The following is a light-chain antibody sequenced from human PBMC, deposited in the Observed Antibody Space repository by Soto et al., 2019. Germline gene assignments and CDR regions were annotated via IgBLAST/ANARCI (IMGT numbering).Light chain of an antibody. V-gene: IGKV3-15*01. CDR1: QCVSSN. CDR2: GAS. J-gene: IGKJ1*01. CDR3: QQYNNWPPWT. Sequence: DIVMTQSPSTLSVSPGEGVTLSCRASQCVSSNLAWYQQRPGQAPRLLIYGASTRATGIPARFSGSGSGTDVTLTISRLEPEDFAVYYCQQYNNWPPWTFGQGTKVDIK.